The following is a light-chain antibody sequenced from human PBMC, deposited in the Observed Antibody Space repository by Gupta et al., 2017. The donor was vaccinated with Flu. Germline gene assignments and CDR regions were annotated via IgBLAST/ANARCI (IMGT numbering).Light chain of an antibody. CDR1: STDIGSYKY. J-gene: IGLJ2*01. V-gene: IGLV2-14*01. CDR2: DVT. Sequence: QSALTQPASVSGPPGQSIAISCTGTSTDIGSYKYVSWYQQHPGKAPQLLIYDVTNRPSGVSTRFSGSKSGDTASLTISGLQAEDKADYYCSSCTSSTTLVFGGGTRLTVL. CDR3: SSCTSSTTLV.